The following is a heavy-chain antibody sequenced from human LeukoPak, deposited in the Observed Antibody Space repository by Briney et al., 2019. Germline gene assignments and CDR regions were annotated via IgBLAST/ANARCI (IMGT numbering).Heavy chain of an antibody. J-gene: IGHJ4*02. CDR3: AKDQGYSYYYFDY. CDR2: INGNGAST. D-gene: IGHD5-18*01. CDR1: GFTFNTHA. Sequence: GGSLRLSCAASGFTFNTHAMSWVRQAPGKGLEWVSGINGNGASTYYSDSVKGRFTISRDNSKNTLYLQMSSLRAEDTAVYYCAKDQGYSYYYFDYWGQGTLVTVSS. V-gene: IGHV3-23*01.